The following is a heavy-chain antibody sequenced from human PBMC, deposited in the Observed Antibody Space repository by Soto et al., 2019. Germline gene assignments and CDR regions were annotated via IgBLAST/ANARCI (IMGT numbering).Heavy chain of an antibody. CDR3: ARSIVVVIAAPDAFDI. CDR2: IYYSGST. D-gene: IGHD2-21*01. J-gene: IGHJ3*02. V-gene: IGHV4-31*03. CDR1: GGSISSGGYY. Sequence: QVQLQESGPGLVKPSQTLSLTCTVSGGSISSGGYYWSWIRQHPGKGLEWIGYIYYSGSTYYNPSLKSRVTISVDTSKNLFSLELSSVTAADTAVYYCARSIVVVIAAPDAFDIWGQGTMVTVSS.